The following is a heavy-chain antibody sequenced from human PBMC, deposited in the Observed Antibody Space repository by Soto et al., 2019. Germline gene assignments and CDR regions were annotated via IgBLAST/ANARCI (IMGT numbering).Heavy chain of an antibody. CDR2: VYYSGSP. J-gene: IGHJ3*01. Sequence: QVKLQESGPGLVKPSETLSLRCTVSGGSMRTYYWSWVRQPPGKGLEWIGNVYYSGSPTYSPSLRSRLTMSVDLSKNQFSLNLTSMTAADTAVYYCARDIRHLGYCSGPSCYVAFEFWGQGKMVTVSS. D-gene: IGHD2-15*01. CDR3: ARDIRHLGYCSGPSCYVAFEF. V-gene: IGHV4-59*01. CDR1: GGSMRTYY.